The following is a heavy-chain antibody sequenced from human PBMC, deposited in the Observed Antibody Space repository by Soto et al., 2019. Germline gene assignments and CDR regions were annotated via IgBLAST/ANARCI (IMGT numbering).Heavy chain of an antibody. J-gene: IGHJ5*02. CDR2: INAGNGNT. D-gene: IGHD2-2*01. CDR1: GYTFTSYA. Sequence: ASVKVSCKASGYTFTSYAMQWVRQAPGQRLEWMGWINAGNGNTKYSQKFQGRVTITRDTSASTAYMELSSLRSEDTAVYYCARAGYCSSTSCSEFDPWGQGTLVTVYS. V-gene: IGHV1-3*01. CDR3: ARAGYCSSTSCSEFDP.